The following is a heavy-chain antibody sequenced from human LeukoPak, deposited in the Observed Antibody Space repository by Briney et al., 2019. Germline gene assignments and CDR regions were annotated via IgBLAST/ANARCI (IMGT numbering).Heavy chain of an antibody. CDR3: ARHGAYYDSSGYSWWFDP. J-gene: IGHJ5*02. CDR2: IYYSGST. Sequence: SETLSLTCTVSGGSISSSSYYWGWVRQPPGKGLEWIGSIYYSGSTYYNPSLKSRVTISVDTSKNQFSLKLSSVTAADTAVYYCARHGAYYDSSGYSWWFDPWGQGTLVTVSS. D-gene: IGHD3-22*01. CDR1: GGSISSSSYY. V-gene: IGHV4-39*01.